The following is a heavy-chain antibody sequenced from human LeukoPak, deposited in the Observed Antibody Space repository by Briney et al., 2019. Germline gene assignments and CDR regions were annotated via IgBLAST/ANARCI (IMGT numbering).Heavy chain of an antibody. CDR2: IYNSGST. V-gene: IGHV4-59*08. J-gene: IGHJ4*02. D-gene: IGHD6-19*01. CDR3: ARRNPTSGWCRDDY. Sequence: KPSETLSLTCTVSGGSISSYYWSWIRQPPGKGLEWIGYIYNSGSTKYNPSLESRVTISVDTSKNQFSLKLSSVTAADTAVYYCARRNPTSGWCRDDYWGQGTLITVSS. CDR1: GGSISSYY.